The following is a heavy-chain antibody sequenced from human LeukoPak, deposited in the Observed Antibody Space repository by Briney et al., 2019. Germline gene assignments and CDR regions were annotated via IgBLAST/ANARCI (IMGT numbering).Heavy chain of an antibody. CDR3: AKDGYDYDSSYSYFDY. J-gene: IGHJ4*02. V-gene: IGHV3-74*01. D-gene: IGHD3-22*01. CDR1: GFTFSSYW. CDR2: ISSDGSTT. Sequence: PGGSLRLSCAASGFTFSSYWMHWVRQAPGKGLVWVSHISSDGSTTSYADSVKGRFTISRDNSKNTLYLQMNTLRAEDTAVYYCAKDGYDYDSSYSYFDYWGQGTLVTVSS.